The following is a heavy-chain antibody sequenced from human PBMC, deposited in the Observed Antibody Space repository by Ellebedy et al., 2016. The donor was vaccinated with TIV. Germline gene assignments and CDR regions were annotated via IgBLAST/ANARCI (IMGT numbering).Heavy chain of an antibody. Sequence: ASVKVSCKASGYTFTDYYIHWVRQAPGQGLEWMGWIHPNSGGTNYAQKFQGRVTMTRDTSISTAYMELSRLRSDDTAVYYCARDPCSSTSCPWSDPWGQGTLVTVSS. J-gene: IGHJ5*02. CDR3: ARDPCSSTSCPWSDP. CDR1: GYTFTDYY. V-gene: IGHV1-2*02. D-gene: IGHD2-2*01. CDR2: IHPNSGGT.